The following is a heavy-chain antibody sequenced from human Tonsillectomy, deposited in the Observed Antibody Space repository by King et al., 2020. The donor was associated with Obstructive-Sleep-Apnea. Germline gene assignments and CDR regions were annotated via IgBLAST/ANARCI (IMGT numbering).Heavy chain of an antibody. V-gene: IGHV3-11*01. CDR3: ARDPPGRFYESGNHSEGGQDPGDH. D-gene: IGHD3-10*01. Sequence: VQLVESGGGLVKPGGSLTVSCAASGFSFSDHYMNWIRQAPGKGLEWVAYISRSGANIYYADSVKGRFTISRDNAKNSLFLQMNNLRADDTAVYYCARDPPGRFYESGNHSEGGQDPGDHWGLGTLVTVSS. CDR2: ISRSGANI. CDR1: GFSFSDHY. J-gene: IGHJ4*02.